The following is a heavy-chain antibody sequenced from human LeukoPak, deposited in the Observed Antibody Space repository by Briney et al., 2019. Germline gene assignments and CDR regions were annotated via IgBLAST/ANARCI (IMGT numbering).Heavy chain of an antibody. D-gene: IGHD6-19*01. Sequence: PSKTLSLTCAVYGGSFSGYYWSWIRQPPGKGLEWIGEINHSGSTNYNPSLKSRVTISVDTSKNQFSLKLSSVTAADTAVYYCASADPGVAGYDYWGQGTLVTVSS. J-gene: IGHJ4*02. V-gene: IGHV4-34*01. CDR2: INHSGST. CDR1: GGSFSGYY. CDR3: ASADPGVAGYDY.